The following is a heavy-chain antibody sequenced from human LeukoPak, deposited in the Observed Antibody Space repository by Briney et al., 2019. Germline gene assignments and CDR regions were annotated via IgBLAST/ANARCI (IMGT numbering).Heavy chain of an antibody. D-gene: IGHD2/OR15-2a*01. Sequence: GGSLRLSCAASGFSFRSYWMSWVRQAPGKGLEWVANIKHDGSEKYYVDSMKGRFTISRDNAKNTLYLQMNSLRDEDTAVYYCARDWFHAIDYWGQGTLVTVSS. CDR1: GFSFRSYW. J-gene: IGHJ4*02. CDR2: IKHDGSEK. V-gene: IGHV3-7*01. CDR3: ARDWFHAIDY.